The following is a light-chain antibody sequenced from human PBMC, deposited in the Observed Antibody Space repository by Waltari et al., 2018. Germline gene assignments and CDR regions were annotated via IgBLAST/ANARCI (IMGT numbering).Light chain of an antibody. V-gene: IGKV1-39*01. CDR1: ETIRIY. J-gene: IGKJ4*01. Sequence: DIQMTQSPSSLSASVGDRVTITCRASETIRIYINWYQQKPWKAPKLLIHNASRLQSGGPSRFSSSRSGTDFTLTISTLQHEDFATYNCQQSYSIPLTFGGGTKVEIK. CDR3: QQSYSIPLT. CDR2: NAS.